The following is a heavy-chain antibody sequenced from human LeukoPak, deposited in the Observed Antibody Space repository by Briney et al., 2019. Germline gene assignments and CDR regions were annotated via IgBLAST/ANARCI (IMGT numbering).Heavy chain of an antibody. CDR3: VREILYCSGGSCYRGPFEN. CDR1: GGSISSGGYY. Sequence: SQTLSLTCTVSGGSISSGGYYWSWIRQPPGKGLEWIGYIFHRGGTSYNPSLKSRILFSVDTSQNQFSLKLNSVTAADTSVYFCVREILYCSGGSCYRGPFENGGQETLVTVPA. V-gene: IGHV4-30-2*05. J-gene: IGHJ4*02. D-gene: IGHD2-15*01. CDR2: IFHRGGT.